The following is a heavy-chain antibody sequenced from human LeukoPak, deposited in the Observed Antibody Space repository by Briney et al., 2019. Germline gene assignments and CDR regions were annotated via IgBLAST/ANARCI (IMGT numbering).Heavy chain of an antibody. Sequence: GRSLRLSCAASGFSFTSYGMHWVRQAPGKGLEWVAVIWADGSNKYYADSVKGRFTISRDNAKNSLYLQMNSLRAEDTAVYYCARFVAAAGMIGLDYWGQGTLVTVSS. V-gene: IGHV3-33*01. CDR3: ARFVAAAGMIGLDY. D-gene: IGHD6-13*01. CDR2: IWADGSNK. CDR1: GFSFTSYG. J-gene: IGHJ4*02.